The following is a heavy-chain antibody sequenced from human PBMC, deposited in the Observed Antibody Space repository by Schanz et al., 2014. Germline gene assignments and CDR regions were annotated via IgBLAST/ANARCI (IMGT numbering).Heavy chain of an antibody. CDR1: GFTFSDYY. Sequence: VQLLQSGGALVQPGGSLRLSCAASGFTFSDYYMAWIRQAPGKGLEWVSHISGSSIHKNYADSVKGRFSISRDNSNNTVYLQMDSLRAEDTAVYYCARGIITMVRGGDVGAFDIWGQGTMVTVSS. CDR2: ISGSSIHK. D-gene: IGHD3-10*01. V-gene: IGHV3-11*06. J-gene: IGHJ3*02. CDR3: ARGIITMVRGGDVGAFDI.